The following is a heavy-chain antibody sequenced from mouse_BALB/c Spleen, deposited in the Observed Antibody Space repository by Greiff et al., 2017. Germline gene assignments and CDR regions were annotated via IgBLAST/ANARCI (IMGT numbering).Heavy chain of an antibody. J-gene: IGHJ1*01. CDR1: GYSITSGYS. V-gene: IGHV3-1*02. CDR3: ARRGNYGDFDV. CDR2: IHYSGST. Sequence: EVQLQESGPDLVKPSQSLSLTCTVTGYSITSGYSWPWIRQFPGNKLEWMGYIHYSGSTNYNPSLKSRISITRDTSKNQFFLQLNSVTTEDTATYYCARRGNYGDFDVWGAGSTGTGSP. D-gene: IGHD2-1*01.